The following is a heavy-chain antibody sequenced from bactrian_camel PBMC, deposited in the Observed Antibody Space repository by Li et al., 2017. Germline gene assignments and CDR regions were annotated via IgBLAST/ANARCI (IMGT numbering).Heavy chain of an antibody. V-gene: IGHV3S53*01. CDR2: IDSDGGT. D-gene: IGHD2*01. CDR1: GYRFRSYG. Sequence: HVQLVESGGGLVKPGGSLRLSCAASGYRFRSYGWFREKHGEGVAAIDSDGGTIYADSVKGRFIISKDNAKNTLYLQMNDLKPEDTAMYYCGARGSNVVGIHATFYGMEHWGKGTQVTVS. J-gene: IGHJ7*01.